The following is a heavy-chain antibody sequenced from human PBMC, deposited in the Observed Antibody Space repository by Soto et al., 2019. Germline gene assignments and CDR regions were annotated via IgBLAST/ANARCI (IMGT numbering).Heavy chain of an antibody. CDR2: ISGSGGST. CDR3: AKDLLWFGETAFYYYYYYMDV. Sequence: GGSLRLSCAASGFTFSSYAMSWVRQAPGKGLEWVSAISGSGGSTYYADSVKGRFTISRDNSKNTLYLQMNSLRVEDTAVYYCAKDLLWFGETAFYYYYYYMDVWGKGTTVTVSS. V-gene: IGHV3-23*01. CDR1: GFTFSSYA. D-gene: IGHD3-10*01. J-gene: IGHJ6*03.